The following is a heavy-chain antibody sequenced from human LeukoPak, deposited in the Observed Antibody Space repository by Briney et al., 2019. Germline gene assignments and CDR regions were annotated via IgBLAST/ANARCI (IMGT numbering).Heavy chain of an antibody. CDR3: ARAPMYYYDSSGYLSFDY. J-gene: IGHJ4*02. V-gene: IGHV1-46*01. D-gene: IGHD3-22*01. CDR2: INPSGGST. CDR1: GYTFTSYY. Sequence: GASVKVSCKASGYTFTSYYMHWVRQAPGQGPEWMGIINPSGGSTSYAQKFQGRVTMTRDTSTSTVYMELSSLRSEDTAVYYCARAPMYYYDSSGYLSFDYWGQGTLVTVSS.